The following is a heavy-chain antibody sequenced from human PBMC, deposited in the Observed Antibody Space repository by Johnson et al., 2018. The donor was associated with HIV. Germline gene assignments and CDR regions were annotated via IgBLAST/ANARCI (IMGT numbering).Heavy chain of an antibody. CDR2: ISYDGSNK. D-gene: IGHD6-19*01. J-gene: IGHJ3*02. Sequence: VQLVESGGGLVQPGRSLRLSCAASGFTFSSYGMHWVRQAPGKGLEWVAVISYDGSNKYYADSVKGRFTISRDNSKNTLYLQMNSLRAEDTAVYYCAKDLEEGQQWLIGAFDIWGQGTMVTVAS. CDR1: GFTFSSYG. V-gene: IGHV3-30*18. CDR3: AKDLEEGQQWLIGAFDI.